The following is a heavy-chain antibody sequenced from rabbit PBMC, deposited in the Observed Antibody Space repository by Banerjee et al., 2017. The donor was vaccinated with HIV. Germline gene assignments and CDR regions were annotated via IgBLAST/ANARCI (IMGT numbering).Heavy chain of an antibody. D-gene: IGHD4-1*01. CDR3: ARAVSSGWGGFFNL. Sequence: QEQLVESGGGLVKPGGTLTLTCKASGIDFSSYYYMCWVRQAPGKGLEWIACIDTGSRGYTWYASWVKGRFTISLDNAQNTVFLQMTSLTVADTATYFCARAVSSGWGGFFNLWGPGTLVTVS. V-gene: IGHV1S43*01. J-gene: IGHJ4*01. CDR1: GIDFSSYYY. CDR2: IDTGSRGYT.